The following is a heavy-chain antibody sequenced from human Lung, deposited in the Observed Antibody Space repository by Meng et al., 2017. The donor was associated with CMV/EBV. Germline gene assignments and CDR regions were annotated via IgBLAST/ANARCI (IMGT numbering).Heavy chain of an antibody. V-gene: IGHV4-34*01. Sequence: LXCAVYGGSFSGYYWSXIRQPPGKGLEWIGEINHSGSTKYHPSLKIRVTITVNTSKNQFSLKLSSVTAADTAVYYCARLHRTPKPESIAARVRVMTRGYYFDYWXQGKXVTVSS. D-gene: IGHD6-6*01. CDR3: ARLHRTPKPESIAARVRVMTRGYYFDY. CDR1: GGSFSGYY. J-gene: IGHJ4*02. CDR2: INHSGST.